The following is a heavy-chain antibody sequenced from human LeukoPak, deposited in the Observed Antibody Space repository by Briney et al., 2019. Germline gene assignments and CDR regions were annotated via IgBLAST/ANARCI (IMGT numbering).Heavy chain of an antibody. Sequence: GGSLRLSCVASGFTFSDYRMSWVRQAPGKGLECVASIRYDGNEKYYMESVKGRFTSSRDHAKNSLYLQIDSLRAEDTALYFCARDRRRGAAGYGLDVWGQGTTVTVSS. V-gene: IGHV3-7*01. D-gene: IGHD5-12*01. CDR3: ARDRRRGAAGYGLDV. CDR1: GFTFSDYR. J-gene: IGHJ6*02. CDR2: IRYDGNEK.